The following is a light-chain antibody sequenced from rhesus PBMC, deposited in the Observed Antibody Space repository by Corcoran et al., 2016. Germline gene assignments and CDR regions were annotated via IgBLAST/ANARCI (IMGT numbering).Light chain of an antibody. J-gene: IGKJ1*01. Sequence: ETVVTQSPATLSLSPGERATLSCRASQRVGSHLAWYQQKPGQAPRLIIYVASSRATGIPARFSGSGSGTDFTLTIRSLEPEDVGVYYYQQSSNLWTFGQGTKVEIK. CDR1: QRVGSH. V-gene: IGKV3-24*04. CDR2: VAS. CDR3: QQSSNLWT.